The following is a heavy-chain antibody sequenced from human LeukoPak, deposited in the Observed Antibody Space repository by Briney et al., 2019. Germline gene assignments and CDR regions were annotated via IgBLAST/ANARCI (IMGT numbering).Heavy chain of an antibody. J-gene: IGHJ4*02. V-gene: IGHV1-8*01. CDR2: MNPNSGNT. D-gene: IGHD3-22*01. CDR1: GYTFTSYD. CDR3: AKDTPYHYDSSGYLRTGGYDY. Sequence: ASVKVSCKASGYTFTSYDINWVRQATGQGLEWMGWMNPNSGNTGYAQKFQGRVTMTRNTSISTAYMELSSLRSEDTAVYYCAKDTPYHYDSSGYLRTGGYDYWGQGTLVTVSS.